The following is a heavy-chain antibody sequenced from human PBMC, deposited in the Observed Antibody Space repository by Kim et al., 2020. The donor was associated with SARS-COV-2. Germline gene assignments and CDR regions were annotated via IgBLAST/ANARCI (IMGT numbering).Heavy chain of an antibody. Sequence: YDPTVKRRVTISVDTSKNLFSRKLSSVTAADTAVYYCAENVVPAAIILDYWGQGTLVTVSS. D-gene: IGHD2-2*01. J-gene: IGHJ4*02. V-gene: IGHV4-34*01. CDR3: AENVVPAAIILDY.